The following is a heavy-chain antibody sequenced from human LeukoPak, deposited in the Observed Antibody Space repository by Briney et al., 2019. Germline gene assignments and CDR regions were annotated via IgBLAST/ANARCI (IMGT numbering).Heavy chain of an antibody. V-gene: IGHV4-59*08. D-gene: IGHD3-16*02. Sequence: SETLSLTCIVSGGSIGTYYWSWIRQSPGKGLEWIGYIYVTGSTRYNPYLQSRVTISVDTSRSQFFLKMSSVTAADTAVYYCARHIGGGIEDMDVWGTGTKVTVSS. J-gene: IGHJ6*03. CDR2: IYVTGST. CDR1: GGSIGTYY. CDR3: ARHIGGGIEDMDV.